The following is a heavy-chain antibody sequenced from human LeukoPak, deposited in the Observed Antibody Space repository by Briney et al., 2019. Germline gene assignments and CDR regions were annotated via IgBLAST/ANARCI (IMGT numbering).Heavy chain of an antibody. Sequence: RGSLKLSRAASGFTLSGFVVHWVRQSSGQGLGWVGHFDKRDNLYATAYAESVKGRFTISRDDSKDTAFLHMDSLKTEDTALYYCTRDSGTYNWFDPWGQGTLVTVSS. CDR1: GFTLSGFV. D-gene: IGHD1-26*01. V-gene: IGHV3-73*01. CDR3: TRDSGTYNWFDP. J-gene: IGHJ5*02. CDR2: FDKRDNLYAT.